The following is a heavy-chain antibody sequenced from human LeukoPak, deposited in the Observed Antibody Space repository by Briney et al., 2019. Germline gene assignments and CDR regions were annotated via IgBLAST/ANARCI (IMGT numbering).Heavy chain of an antibody. Sequence: ASVKVSCKASGYTFTSYGISWVRQAPGQGLEWMGWISAYNGNTNYAQKLQGRVTMTPDTSTSTAYMELRSLRSDDTAVYYCARWNSYGDYGGPGIDYWGQGTLVTVSS. D-gene: IGHD4-17*01. CDR2: ISAYNGNT. CDR3: ARWNSYGDYGGPGIDY. CDR1: GYTFTSYG. V-gene: IGHV1-18*01. J-gene: IGHJ4*02.